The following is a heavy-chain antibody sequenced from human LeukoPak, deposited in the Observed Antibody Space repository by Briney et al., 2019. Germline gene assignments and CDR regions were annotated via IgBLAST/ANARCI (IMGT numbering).Heavy chain of an antibody. CDR1: GFTFSSYA. CDR3: AKGLNSGTYPYLDH. CDR2: IFGSGGTT. J-gene: IGHJ4*02. Sequence: GGSLRLSCEASGFTFSSYAMSWVRQAPGSGLEWVSAIFGSGGTTYYADSVRGRFTISRDNSKNTLCLQMNSLRAEDTAVYYCAKGLNSGTYPYLDHWGQGTLVTVSS. D-gene: IGHD1-26*01. V-gene: IGHV3-23*01.